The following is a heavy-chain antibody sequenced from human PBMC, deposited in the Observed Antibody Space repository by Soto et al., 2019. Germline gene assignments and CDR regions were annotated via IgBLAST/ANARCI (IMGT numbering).Heavy chain of an antibody. CDR3: AISGNPDASLYFYF. V-gene: IGHV4-31*03. CDR2: TDHSGST. D-gene: IGHD2-2*01. J-gene: IGHJ4*02. Sequence: QVQLQESVPGLVKPSQTLSLTCTVSGGSISIGVYYWNWIRQHPGKGLEWVGYTDHSGSTYYNPSHEIRVTISVDPSKNQFSLKLSSVTAADTPVYYCAISGNPDASLYFYFWGQGTLVTVSS. CDR1: GGSISIGVYY.